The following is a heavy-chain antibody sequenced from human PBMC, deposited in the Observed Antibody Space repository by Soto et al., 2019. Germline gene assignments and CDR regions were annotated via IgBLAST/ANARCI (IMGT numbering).Heavy chain of an antibody. D-gene: IGHD3-3*01. Sequence: ASVKVSCKASGYTFTGYYMHWVRQAPGQGLEWMGWINPNSGGTNYAQKFQGRVTMTRYTSISTAYMELSRLRSDDTAVYYCARDRSYYDFWSGYDAFDIWGQGTMVTVSS. J-gene: IGHJ3*02. CDR2: INPNSGGT. V-gene: IGHV1-2*02. CDR3: ARDRSYYDFWSGYDAFDI. CDR1: GYTFTGYY.